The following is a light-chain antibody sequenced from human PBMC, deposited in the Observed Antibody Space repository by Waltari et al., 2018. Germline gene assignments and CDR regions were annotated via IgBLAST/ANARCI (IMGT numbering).Light chain of an antibody. CDR3: QQYRSSPLT. Sequence: DIQMTQSPSSLSASVGDRATITCRASQAITNSLAWYQQKPGKAPTLLLYRASTLESVVPSRFSGSGAGTEYTLTISSLQPEDFATYYCQQYRSSPLTFGGGTKVEIK. CDR2: RAS. J-gene: IGKJ4*02. CDR1: QAITNS. V-gene: IGKV1-NL1*01.